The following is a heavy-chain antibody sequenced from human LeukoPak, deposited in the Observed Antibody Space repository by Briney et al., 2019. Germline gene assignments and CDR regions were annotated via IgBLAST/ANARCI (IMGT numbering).Heavy chain of an antibody. CDR1: GGSISSYY. CDR3: ARAGEYAESPMDV. CDR2: IYTSGSA. Sequence: PSETLSLTCTVSGGSISSYYWSWIRQPAGRGLEWIGRIYTSGSANYNPSLKSRVTMSVDTSKNQFSLKLSSVTAADTAVYYCARAGEYAESPMDVWGKGTTVTVSS. V-gene: IGHV4-4*07. D-gene: IGHD2-2*01. J-gene: IGHJ6*03.